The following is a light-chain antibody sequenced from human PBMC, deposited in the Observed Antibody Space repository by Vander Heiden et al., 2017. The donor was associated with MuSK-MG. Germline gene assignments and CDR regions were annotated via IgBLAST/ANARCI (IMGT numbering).Light chain of an antibody. V-gene: IGKV3-20*01. CDR2: GAS. Sequence: EIVLTQSPGTLSLSPGERATLSCRASQSVSSSYLAWYQQKPGQAPRLLIYGASSSATPIPDRFSGTGSGTDFTLTISRLEPEDFAVYYCRRDCSSRETFGQGTKLEIK. CDR3: RRDCSSRET. J-gene: IGKJ2*01. CDR1: QSVSSSY.